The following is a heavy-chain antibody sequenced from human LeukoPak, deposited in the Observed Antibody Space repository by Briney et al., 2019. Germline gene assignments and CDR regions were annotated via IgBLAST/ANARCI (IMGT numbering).Heavy chain of an antibody. Sequence: GAPVKVSCKTSGYTFTSYGVSWVRQAPGQRLEWMGWISTYNYNTNYAQKFRGRVTLTKDTSTSTVYMELRSLRFDDTAIYYCARQVDTSMALPDYWGQGTLVTVSS. D-gene: IGHD5-18*01. V-gene: IGHV1-18*01. CDR2: ISTYNYNT. CDR3: ARQVDTSMALPDY. CDR1: GYTFTSYG. J-gene: IGHJ4*02.